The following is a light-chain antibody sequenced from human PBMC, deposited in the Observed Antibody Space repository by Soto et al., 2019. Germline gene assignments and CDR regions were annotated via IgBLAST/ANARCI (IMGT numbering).Light chain of an antibody. J-gene: IGKJ5*01. V-gene: IGKV1-12*01. CDR2: AAS. CDR3: LRANRVPLS. CDR1: QAISTN. Sequence: DIQMTQSPSSVSASVGDRVTITCRASQAISTNLAWYQQRPGKAPKLLIYAASTLQSGVPPRFSGSGSGTDFTLTISSLQPEDFAIYYCLRANRVPLSFGQGTRLEMK.